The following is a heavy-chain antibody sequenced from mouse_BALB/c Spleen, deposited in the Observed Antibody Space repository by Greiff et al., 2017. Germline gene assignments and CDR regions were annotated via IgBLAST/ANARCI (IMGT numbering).Heavy chain of an antibody. D-gene: IGHD4-1*01. CDR2: IYPGDGDT. V-gene: IGHV1-80*01. CDR3: ARRGNWGFDY. J-gene: IGHJ2*01. CDR1: GYAFSSYW. Sequence: VKLQQSGAELVRPGSSVKISCKASGYAFSSYWMNWVKQRPGQGLEWIGHIYPGDGDTNYIGKFKGKATLTAAKSSSTAYMQLSSLTSEDSAVYCCARRGNWGFDYWAKAPLSQSPQ.